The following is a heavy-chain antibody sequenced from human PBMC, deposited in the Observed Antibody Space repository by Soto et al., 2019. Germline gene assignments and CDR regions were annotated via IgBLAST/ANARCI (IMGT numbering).Heavy chain of an antibody. Sequence: QVQLVQSGAEVKEPGDSVRVSCEASGYTFTAYYIHWVRQAPGQGLEWMGWINPKFGDTTYAQDFQGRVSMTRDMSISTDYVELIRLTADDTAIYYCARNMYYYYGPGSGTGHGFWVQGTTVTVFS. V-gene: IGHV1-2*02. CDR2: INPKFGDT. CDR3: ARNMYYYYGPGSGTGHGF. D-gene: IGHD3-10*01. CDR1: GYTFTAYY. J-gene: IGHJ6*02.